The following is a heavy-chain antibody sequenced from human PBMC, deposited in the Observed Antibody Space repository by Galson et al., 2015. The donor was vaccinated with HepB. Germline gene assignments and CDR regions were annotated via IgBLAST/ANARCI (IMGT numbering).Heavy chain of an antibody. J-gene: IGHJ6*03. D-gene: IGHD3-9*01. Sequence: SLRLSCAASGFTFRSYAMSWVRQAPGKGLEWVSFISGSGGSTNYAASVKGRFTISRDNSKNTVYLQVNSLRAEDTAVYYCARLSPGNILTGSWHYYYYYMDVWGKGTTVTVSS. CDR1: GFTFRSYA. CDR2: ISGSGGST. CDR3: ARLSPGNILTGSWHYYYYYMDV. V-gene: IGHV3-23*01.